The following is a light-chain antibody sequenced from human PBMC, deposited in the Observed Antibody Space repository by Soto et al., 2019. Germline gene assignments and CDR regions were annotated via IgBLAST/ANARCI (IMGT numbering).Light chain of an antibody. V-gene: IGKV3-20*01. CDR1: QSVSSNY. J-gene: IGKJ2*01. Sequence: EIVLTQSPGTLSLSPGERATLSCRASQSVSSNYLAWYQQKPGQAPRLLIYGASSRATGIPDRFSGSGSGTGFTLTISRLEPEDFAVYYCQQYGSSPLYTFGQGTKLEIK. CDR3: QQYGSSPLYT. CDR2: GAS.